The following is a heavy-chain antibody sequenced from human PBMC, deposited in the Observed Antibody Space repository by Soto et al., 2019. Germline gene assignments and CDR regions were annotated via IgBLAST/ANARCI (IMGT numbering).Heavy chain of an antibody. J-gene: IGHJ5*02. Sequence: ASVKVSCKASGYTFTGYFMHWVRQAPGQGLEWMGWINPNSGDTNYAQKFQGRVAMTRDTSITTAYMELNSLRSDDTAVYYCARSALVLGVYLPNTDWFDPWGQGTLVTVSS. D-gene: IGHD2-8*02. CDR3: ARSALVLGVYLPNTDWFDP. V-gene: IGHV1-2*02. CDR2: INPNSGDT. CDR1: GYTFTGYF.